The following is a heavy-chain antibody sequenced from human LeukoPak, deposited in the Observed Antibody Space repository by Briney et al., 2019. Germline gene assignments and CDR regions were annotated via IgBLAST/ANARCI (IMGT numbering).Heavy chain of an antibody. Sequence: ASVKVSCKASGYTFTGYYMHWVRQAPGQGPEWMGWINPNSGGTNYAQKFQGRVTMTRDTSISTAYMELSRLRSDDTAVYYCARDGGNSYAPDYWGQGTLVTVSS. D-gene: IGHD5-18*01. CDR2: INPNSGGT. CDR3: ARDGGNSYAPDY. J-gene: IGHJ4*02. CDR1: GYTFTGYY. V-gene: IGHV1-2*02.